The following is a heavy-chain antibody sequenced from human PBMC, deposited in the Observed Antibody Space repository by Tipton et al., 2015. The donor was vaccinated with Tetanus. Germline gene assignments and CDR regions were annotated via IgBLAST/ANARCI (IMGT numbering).Heavy chain of an antibody. V-gene: IGHV4-39*01. J-gene: IGHJ3*02. D-gene: IGHD2-21*02. CDR2: IYHSGTT. CDR3: ARLSSTANDAHAFDI. Sequence: TLSLTCTVSGGSISSSTYYWGWIRQPPGKGLEWIGSIYHSGTTYYKPSLRSRATMSVDTSKIQFSLKLSSVTAADTAVYYCARLSSTANDAHAFDIWGQGTMVTVSS. CDR1: GGSISSSTYY.